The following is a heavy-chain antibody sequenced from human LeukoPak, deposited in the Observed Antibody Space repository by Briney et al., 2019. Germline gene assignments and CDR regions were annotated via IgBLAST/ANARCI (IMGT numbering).Heavy chain of an antibody. J-gene: IGHJ4*02. D-gene: IGHD3-16*01. V-gene: IGHV3-23*01. Sequence: QSGGSLRLSCAASGFTFSYYAKSWVRPPPGKGMEWVSFSRGSVVTTYYADSVNARFTISRDSSKTTLYLRMNSLRAEDTAVYYCATGGESKPRYLDYWGQGTLVTVSS. CDR1: GFTFSYYA. CDR2: SRGSVVTT. CDR3: ATGGESKPRYLDY.